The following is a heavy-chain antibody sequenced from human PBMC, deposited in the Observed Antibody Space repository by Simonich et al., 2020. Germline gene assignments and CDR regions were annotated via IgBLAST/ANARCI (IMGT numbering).Heavy chain of an antibody. V-gene: IGHV1-2*02. D-gene: IGHD5-12*01. CDR1: GYTFTGYY. CDR2: INPNSGGT. J-gene: IGHJ4*02. CDR3: ASSKLATIDY. Sequence: QVQLVQSGAEVKKPGASVKVSCKASGYTFTGYYMHWVRQAPGQGRESKGWINPNSGGTNYAKKFKGRGTMTRDTSISTAYMELSRLRSDDTAVYYCASSKLATIDYWGQGTLVTVSS.